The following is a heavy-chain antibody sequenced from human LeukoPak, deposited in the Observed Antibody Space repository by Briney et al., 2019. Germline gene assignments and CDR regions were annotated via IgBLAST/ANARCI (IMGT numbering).Heavy chain of an antibody. Sequence: ASVKVSCTASGYTFTSYDINWVRQAPGQGLEWMGWINPNSGGTNYAQKFQGRVTMTRDTSISTAYMELSRLRSDDTAVYYCARLVNYYDSSGYYRWFDPWGQGTLVTVSS. J-gene: IGHJ5*02. CDR1: GYTFTSYD. D-gene: IGHD3-22*01. CDR2: INPNSGGT. V-gene: IGHV1-2*02. CDR3: ARLVNYYDSSGYYRWFDP.